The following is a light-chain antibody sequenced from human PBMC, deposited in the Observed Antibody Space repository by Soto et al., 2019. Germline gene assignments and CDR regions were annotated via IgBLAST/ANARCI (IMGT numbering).Light chain of an antibody. CDR3: QQYSTSPRT. CDR1: QSVSSSY. CDR2: GAS. V-gene: IGKV3-20*01. Sequence: EIVLTQSPGTLSLSPGERATLYCRASQSVSSSYVAWYQQKPGQAPRLLIFGASTRATGIPDRFSGSGSGTDFTLTISRLEPEDFAVDFCQQYSTSPRTFGQGTKVEIK. J-gene: IGKJ1*01.